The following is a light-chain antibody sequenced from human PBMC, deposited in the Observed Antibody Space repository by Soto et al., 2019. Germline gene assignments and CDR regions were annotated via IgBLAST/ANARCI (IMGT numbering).Light chain of an antibody. CDR2: GAS. Sequence: EIVLTQSPGTLSLSPGARATLSCRASQNVSSGYLAWYQQKPGQAPRLLIYGASSRATGIPDRFSGSGSGTDFTLTISRLKPEDFAVYYCQQYGSSPFTFGPGTKVDIK. CDR1: QNVSSGY. J-gene: IGKJ3*01. V-gene: IGKV3-20*01. CDR3: QQYGSSPFT.